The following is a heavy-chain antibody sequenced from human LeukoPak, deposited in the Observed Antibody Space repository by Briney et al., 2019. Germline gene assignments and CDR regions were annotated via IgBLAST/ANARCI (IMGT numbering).Heavy chain of an antibody. Sequence: SETLSLTCTVSGGSISSSSYYWGWIRQPPGKGLEWIGSIYYSGSTYYNPSLKSRVTISVDTSKNQFSLNLISVTAADTAACYCARAGQGYCTSASCYLALDYWGQGTLVTLHS. V-gene: IGHV4-39*07. CDR3: ARAGQGYCTSASCYLALDY. J-gene: IGHJ4*02. D-gene: IGHD2-2*01. CDR1: GGSISSSSYY. CDR2: IYYSGST.